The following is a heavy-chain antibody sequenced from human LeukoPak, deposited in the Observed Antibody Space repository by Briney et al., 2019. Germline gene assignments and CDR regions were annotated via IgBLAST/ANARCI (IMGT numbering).Heavy chain of an antibody. CDR1: GFTFSSYA. V-gene: IGHV3-64D*06. CDR3: VKEAAFYDH. CDR2: ISSDGVST. J-gene: IGHJ5*02. Sequence: GGSLRLSCAASGFTFSSYAMHWVRQAPGKGLEYVSAISSDGVSTYYGASVKGRFTISRDSSKNTLYLQMSSLRVEDTALYYCVKEAAFYDHWGPGTLVTVSS. D-gene: IGHD6-13*01.